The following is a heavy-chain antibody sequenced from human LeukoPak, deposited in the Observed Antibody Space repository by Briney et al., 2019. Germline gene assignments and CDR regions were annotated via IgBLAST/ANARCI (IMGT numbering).Heavy chain of an antibody. V-gene: IGHV3-23*01. Sequence: GGSLRLSCVASGFTFRSYWMNWVRQAPGKGLEWVSTIIDSGNSIYYADSAEGRFTISRDNSKNTLYLQMNSLRAGDTAVYYCAKDPIFSGSYGVFDYWGLGTLVTVSS. CDR2: IIDSGNSI. CDR1: GFTFRSYW. D-gene: IGHD1-26*01. J-gene: IGHJ4*02. CDR3: AKDPIFSGSYGVFDY.